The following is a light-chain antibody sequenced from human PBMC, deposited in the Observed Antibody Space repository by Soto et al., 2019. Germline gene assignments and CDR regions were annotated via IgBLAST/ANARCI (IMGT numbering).Light chain of an antibody. J-gene: IGKJ4*01. CDR2: SAS. V-gene: IGKV3-20*01. CDR1: ETLNSNY. Sequence: ENVLTQSPGTLSLSPGERATLSCRASETLNSNYFAWYQQRPGQAPRLLIYSASSREPGIPDRFSGSGSGTDFTLTISRLEPEDFAMYYCQQYGNAAVTFGGGTRVEIK. CDR3: QQYGNAAVT.